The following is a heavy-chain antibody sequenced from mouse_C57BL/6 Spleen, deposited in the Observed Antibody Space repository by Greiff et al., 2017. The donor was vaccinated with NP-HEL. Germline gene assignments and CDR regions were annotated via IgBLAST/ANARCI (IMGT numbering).Heavy chain of an antibody. CDR2: INPGSGGT. J-gene: IGHJ2*01. V-gene: IGHV1-54*01. D-gene: IGHD2-5*01. CDR3: ARGDYSNYDY. CDR1: GYAFTNYL. Sequence: QVQLQQFGAELVRPGTSVKVSCKASGYAFTNYLIEWVKQRPGQGLEWIGVINPGSGGTNYNEKFKGKATLTADKSSSTAYMQLSSLTSEDSAVYFCARGDYSNYDYWGQGTTLTVSS.